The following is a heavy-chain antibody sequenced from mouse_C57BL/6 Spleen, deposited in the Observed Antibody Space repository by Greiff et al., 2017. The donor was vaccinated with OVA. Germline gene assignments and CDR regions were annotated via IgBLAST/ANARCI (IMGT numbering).Heavy chain of an antibody. CDR2: IDPSDTYT. CDR1: GYTFTSYW. Sequence: QVQLQQPGAELVKPGASVKLSCKASGYTFTSYWMQWVKQRPGQGLEWIGEIDPSDTYTNYNQKFKGKATLTVDTSSSTAYMQLSSLTSEDSAVYYCARAVDYAMYYWGQGASVTVAT. D-gene: IGHD3-3*01. J-gene: IGHJ4*01. CDR3: ARAVDYAMYY. V-gene: IGHV1-50*01.